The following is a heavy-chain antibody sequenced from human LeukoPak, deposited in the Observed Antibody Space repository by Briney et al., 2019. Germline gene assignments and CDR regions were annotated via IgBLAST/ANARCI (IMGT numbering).Heavy chain of an antibody. Sequence: ASVKVSCKASGYTFTSYYMHWVRQAPGQGLEWMGIINPSGGSTSYAQKFQGRVTITTDESTSTAYMELSSLRSEDTAVYYCATGPLPAAVYWFDYWGQGTLVTVSS. V-gene: IGHV1-46*01. CDR1: GYTFTSYY. J-gene: IGHJ4*02. CDR3: ATGPLPAAVYWFDY. D-gene: IGHD2-2*01. CDR2: INPSGGST.